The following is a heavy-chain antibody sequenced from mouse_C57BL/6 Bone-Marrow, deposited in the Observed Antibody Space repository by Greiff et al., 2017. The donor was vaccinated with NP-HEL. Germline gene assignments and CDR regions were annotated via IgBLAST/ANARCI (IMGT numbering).Heavy chain of an antibody. CDR2: IFPGSGST. D-gene: IGHD1-1*01. J-gene: IGHJ4*01. CDR3: ADGSSYDYAMDY. V-gene: IGHV1-75*01. Sequence: VQVVESGPELVKPGASVKISCKASGYTFTDYYINWVKQRPGQGLEWIGWIFPGSGSTYYNEKFKGKATLTVDKSSSTAYMLLSSLTSEDSAVYFCADGSSYDYAMDYWGQGTSVTVSS. CDR1: GYTFTDYY.